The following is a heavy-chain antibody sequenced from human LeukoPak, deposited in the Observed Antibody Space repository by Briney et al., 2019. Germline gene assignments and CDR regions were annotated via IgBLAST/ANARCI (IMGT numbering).Heavy chain of an antibody. V-gene: IGHV3-7*03. CDR2: IKQDGSEK. Sequence: GGSLRLPCAASGFTFIKYWMSWVRQAPGKGLEWVANIKQDGSEKDYVDSVKGRFTISRDNSKNTLYLQMNSLRAEDTAVYYCAKGPLIAVAGTTWNYWGQGTLVTVSS. CDR1: GFTFIKYW. J-gene: IGHJ4*02. D-gene: IGHD6-19*01. CDR3: AKGPLIAVAGTTWNY.